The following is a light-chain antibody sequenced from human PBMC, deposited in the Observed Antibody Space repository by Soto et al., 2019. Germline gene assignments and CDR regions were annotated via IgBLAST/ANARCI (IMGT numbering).Light chain of an antibody. Sequence: DIQMTQSPSTLSASVGDRVTITCRASQSISSWLAWYQQKPGKAPKVLIYDASSLESGVPSRFSGSGSGTEFTLTISSLQPDAFATYYCQQYNSYSYTFGPGTRLEIK. CDR3: QQYNSYSYT. V-gene: IGKV1-5*01. CDR1: QSISSW. CDR2: DAS. J-gene: IGKJ5*01.